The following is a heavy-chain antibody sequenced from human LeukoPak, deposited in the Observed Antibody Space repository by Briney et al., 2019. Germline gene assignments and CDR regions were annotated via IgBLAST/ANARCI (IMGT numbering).Heavy chain of an antibody. CDR1: GGSISSSSYY. Sequence: SETLSLTCTVSGGSISSSSYYWSWIRQPPGKGLEWIGEINHSGSTNYNPSLKSRVTISVDTSKNQFSLKLSSVTAADTAVYYCARGPPSVRLGYYCEGYYFDYWGQGTLVTVSS. V-gene: IGHV4-39*07. CDR2: INHSGST. J-gene: IGHJ4*02. CDR3: ARGPPSVRLGYYCEGYYFDY. D-gene: IGHD2-15*01.